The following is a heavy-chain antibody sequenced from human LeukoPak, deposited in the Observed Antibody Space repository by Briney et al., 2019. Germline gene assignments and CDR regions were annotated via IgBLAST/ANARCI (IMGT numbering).Heavy chain of an antibody. J-gene: IGHJ4*02. Sequence: PSETLSLTCTVSGGSISSYYWSWIRQPPGEGLEWIGYIHYSGSTNYNPSLKSRVTISVDTSKNQFFLKLSSVTAPDTAVYYCARAGLNTGSFHFDYWGQGTLVTVSS. CDR3: ARAGLNTGSFHFDY. CDR2: IHYSGST. V-gene: IGHV4-59*08. CDR1: GGSISSYY. D-gene: IGHD1-26*01.